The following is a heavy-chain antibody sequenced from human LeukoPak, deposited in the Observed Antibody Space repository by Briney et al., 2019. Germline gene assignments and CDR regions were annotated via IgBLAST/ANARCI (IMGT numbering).Heavy chain of an antibody. Sequence: GGSLRLSCAASGFIFSSYAMSWVRQAPGKGLEWVSGISGSGGSTYYSDSVKGRFTFSRDNSKNTLYLQMNSLRAEDTAVYYCAKDVMITFGGVVDAFDIWGQGTMVTVSS. CDR1: GFIFSSYA. D-gene: IGHD3-16*01. J-gene: IGHJ3*02. CDR2: ISGSGGST. V-gene: IGHV3-23*01. CDR3: AKDVMITFGGVVDAFDI.